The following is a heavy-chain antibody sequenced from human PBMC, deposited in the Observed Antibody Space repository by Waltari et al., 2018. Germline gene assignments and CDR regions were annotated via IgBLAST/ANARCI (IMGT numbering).Heavy chain of an antibody. Sequence: EVQLVESGGGLVKPGGSLRLLCEASFPNACISWLRQAPGKGLEWVGRIKSKTDGGATEYAAPLKGRFTISRDNLKHTLYLQMDSLQSDDTAVYYCTTESRSGSYGWYYFDQWGQGTLVTVSS. CDR3: TTESRSGSYGWYYFDQ. J-gene: IGHJ4*02. V-gene: IGHV3-15*01. CDR2: IKSKTDGGAT. CDR1: FPNAC. D-gene: IGHD3-10*01.